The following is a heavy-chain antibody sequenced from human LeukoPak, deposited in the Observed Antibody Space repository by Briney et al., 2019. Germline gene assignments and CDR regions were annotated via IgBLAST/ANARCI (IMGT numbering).Heavy chain of an antibody. CDR1: GGSISSVSYF. V-gene: IGHV4-39*01. D-gene: IGHD3-10*01. CDR3: ASYYASGSYYFDY. J-gene: IGHJ4*02. Sequence: SETLSLTCTVSGGSISSVSYFWGWIRQPPGKGLEWIGSIYYNGDNYYNPSLKGRVTISVDTSKNQFSLKLGSVTAADTAVYYCASYYASGSYYFDYWGQGTLVTVSS. CDR2: IYYNGDN.